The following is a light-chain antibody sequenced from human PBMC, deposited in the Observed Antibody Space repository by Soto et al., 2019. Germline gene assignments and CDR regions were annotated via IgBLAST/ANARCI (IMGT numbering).Light chain of an antibody. J-gene: IGLJ2*01. CDR1: SSDVGNYDY. V-gene: IGLV2-14*01. Sequence: QSALTQPASVSGSPGQSITISCTGTSSDVGNYDYVSWYQQHPGKAPKLIIYDVTNRPSGVSSRFSGSKSGNTASLTISGLQAEDEADYYCSSYTSSSTLVFGGGTKLTVL. CDR2: DVT. CDR3: SSYTSSSTLV.